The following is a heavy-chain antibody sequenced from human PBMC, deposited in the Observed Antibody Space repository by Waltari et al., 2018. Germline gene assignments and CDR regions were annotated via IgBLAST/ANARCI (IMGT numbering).Heavy chain of an antibody. J-gene: IGHJ4*02. D-gene: IGHD4-4*01. CDR1: GYSISSGYY. CDR2: IYHSGST. V-gene: IGHV4-38-2*01. Sequence: QVQLQEWGPGLVRPSEILSLTCGVSGYSISSGYYWGWIRQPPGKGLEWIGSIYHSGSTYYNPSLESRVTMSVDTSKNQFSLKMSPVTAADTAVYYCTRRYTRRDYSPFDFWGQGTLVTVSS. CDR3: TRRYTRRDYSPFDF.